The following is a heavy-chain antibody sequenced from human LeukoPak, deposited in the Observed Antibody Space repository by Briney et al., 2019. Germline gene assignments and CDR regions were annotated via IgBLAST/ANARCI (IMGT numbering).Heavy chain of an antibody. CDR2: ISGSGGTT. D-gene: IGHD6-13*01. J-gene: IGHJ4*02. V-gene: IGHV3-23*01. Sequence: GGSLRLSCAASGFTFSSYAMSWVRQAPGKGLQWVSAISGSGGTTHYADSVNARFTISRDNSKNTLYLQVNSLRAEDTAVYYCAKDRAQQLVLDFWGQGTLVTVSS. CDR1: GFTFSSYA. CDR3: AKDRAQQLVLDF.